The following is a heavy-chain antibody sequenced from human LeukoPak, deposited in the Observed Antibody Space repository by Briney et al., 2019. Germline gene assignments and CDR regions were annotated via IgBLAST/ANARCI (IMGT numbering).Heavy chain of an antibody. CDR2: IKSKTGGGTM. J-gene: IGHJ4*02. D-gene: IGHD1-20*01. Sequence: GGSLRLSCAASGFTFSNAWMTWVRQAPGKGLEWVGRIKSKTGGGTMDYAAPVKGRFTISRDDSKNTLYLQMNSVKTEDTAVYYCSTGMYSWNELGHWGQGTLVTVSS. CDR3: STGMYSWNELGH. CDR1: GFTFSNAW. V-gene: IGHV3-15*01.